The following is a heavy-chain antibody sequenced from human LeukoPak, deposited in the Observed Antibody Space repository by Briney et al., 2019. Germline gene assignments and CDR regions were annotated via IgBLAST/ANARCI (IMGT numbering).Heavy chain of an antibody. CDR1: GFIFDNYA. J-gene: IGHJ4*02. D-gene: IGHD6-19*01. CDR3: ARESETSGWYDY. V-gene: IGHV3-43*02. Sequence: GGSLRLSCAAPGFIFDNYAIHWGRQAPGKGLEWVSLISGDGGSTFYADSVRGRFTISRDNTRKSLSLQMSSLRSEDTALYYCARESETSGWYDYWGQGTLVTVSS. CDR2: ISGDGGST.